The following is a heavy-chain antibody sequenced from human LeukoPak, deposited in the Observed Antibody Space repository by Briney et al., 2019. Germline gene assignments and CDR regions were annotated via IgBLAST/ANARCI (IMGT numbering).Heavy chain of an antibody. CDR1: GHTFASQY. V-gene: IGHV1-46*01. CDR3: AYGDNNNWLDP. D-gene: IGHD4-17*01. Sequence: ASVKVSCKSSGHTFASQYLHWVRQAPRQGLDWMVIMYHSGDSKNFAQKFPDRVAMTKDTTTVTVYMELSNLRSEDTAVYYCAYGDNNNWLDPWGQGTLVTVSS. CDR2: MYHSGDSK. J-gene: IGHJ5*02.